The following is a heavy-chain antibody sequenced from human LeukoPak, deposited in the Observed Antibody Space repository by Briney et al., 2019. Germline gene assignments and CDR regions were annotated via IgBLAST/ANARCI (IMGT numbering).Heavy chain of an antibody. CDR2: INHSGST. V-gene: IGHV4-34*01. CDR1: GGSFSGYY. J-gene: IGHJ4*02. D-gene: IGHD4-17*01. CDR3: ARVDYGDYSKDFDY. Sequence: PSETLSLTCAVYGGSFSGYYWSWIRQPPGKGLEWIGEINHSGSTNYDPSLKSRVTMSVDTPKNQFSLKVNSMTAADTAVYYCARVDYGDYSKDFDYWGQGTLVTVSS.